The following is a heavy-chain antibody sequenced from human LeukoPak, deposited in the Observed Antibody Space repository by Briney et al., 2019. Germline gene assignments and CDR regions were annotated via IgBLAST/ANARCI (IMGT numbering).Heavy chain of an antibody. CDR2: IDGSGGTI. CDR3: ARDYSYGAPYFDY. V-gene: IGHV3-48*03. J-gene: IGHJ4*02. CDR1: GFTFSSYY. Sequence: QPGGSLRLSCAGSGFTFSSYYMIWVRQVPGKGLEWVSSIDGSGGTIYYANSVKGRFTISRDNAKDSLYLQMNSLRAEDTAVYYCARDYSYGAPYFDYWGRGTLVTVSS. D-gene: IGHD2-21*01.